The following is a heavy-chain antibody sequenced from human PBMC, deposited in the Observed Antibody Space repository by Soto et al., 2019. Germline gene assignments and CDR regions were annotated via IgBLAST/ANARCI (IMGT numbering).Heavy chain of an antibody. CDR3: ARGQGSYYGYWSGRYYFAS. D-gene: IGHD3-3*01. J-gene: IGHJ4*02. Sequence: VKVSCKASGYTFTSYGISWVRQAPGQGLEWMGWISAYNGNTNYAQKLQGRVTMTTDTSTSTAYMELRSLRSDDTAVYYCARGQGSYYGYWSGRYYFASWAQGTLVTVSS. CDR2: ISAYNGNT. CDR1: GYTFTSYG. V-gene: IGHV1-18*01.